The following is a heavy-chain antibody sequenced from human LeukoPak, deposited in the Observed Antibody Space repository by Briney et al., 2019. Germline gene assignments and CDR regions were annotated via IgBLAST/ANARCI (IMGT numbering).Heavy chain of an antibody. CDR3: ARAFGCSGGSCYFDY. CDR2: INHSGST. V-gene: IGHV4-34*01. D-gene: IGHD2-15*01. J-gene: IGHJ4*02. Sequence: SETLSLTCTVSGGSISIYYWSWIRQPPGKGLEWIGEINHSGSTNYNPSLKSRVTISVDTSKNQFSLKLSSVTAADTAVYYCARAFGCSGGSCYFDYWGQGTLVTVSS. CDR1: GGSISIYY.